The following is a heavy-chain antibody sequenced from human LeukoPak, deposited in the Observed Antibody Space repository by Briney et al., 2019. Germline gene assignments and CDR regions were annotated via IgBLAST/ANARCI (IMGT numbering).Heavy chain of an antibody. Sequence: PGGSLRLSCAASGFTFSGYWMHWVRQAPGKGLVWVSRISSDGSSTRYADSVKGRFPISRDNAENTLYLQMNSLRAEDTAVYYCARSHGDYSDSSGSRFDYWGQGALVTVSS. V-gene: IGHV3-74*01. J-gene: IGHJ4*02. CDR2: ISSDGSST. CDR3: ARSHGDYSDSSGSRFDY. CDR1: GFTFSGYW. D-gene: IGHD3-22*01.